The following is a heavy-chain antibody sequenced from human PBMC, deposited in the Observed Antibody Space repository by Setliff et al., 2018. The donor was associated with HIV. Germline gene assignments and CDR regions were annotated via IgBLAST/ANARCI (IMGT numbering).Heavy chain of an antibody. V-gene: IGHV4-39*01. CDR2: IYHSGNT. D-gene: IGHD6-19*01. CDR3: ARRRGQKATGWYYFDF. CDR1: GGPITSNTYF. Sequence: SETLSLTCSVSGGPITSNTYFWDWIRQAPGKGLEWIGSIYHSGNTYYNPSLKSRVSISVDTSKRQFSLKLTSVTAGDSALDYCARRRGQKATGWYYFDFWGQGALVTVSS. J-gene: IGHJ4*02.